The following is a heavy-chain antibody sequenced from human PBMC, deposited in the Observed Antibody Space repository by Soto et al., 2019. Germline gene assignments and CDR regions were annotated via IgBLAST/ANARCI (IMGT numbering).Heavy chain of an antibody. CDR1: GGSISSSSYY. J-gene: IGHJ5*02. CDR3: ARVHDYGGNGWFEP. Sequence: SETLSLNCTVSGGSISSSSYYGGWILHPPGKGLEWIGSIYYSVSTYYNPSLKSRVTISVDTSKNQFSLKLSSVTAADTAVYYCARVHDYGGNGWFEPWGQGNLVTVS. V-gene: IGHV4-39*01. D-gene: IGHD4-17*01. CDR2: IYYSVST.